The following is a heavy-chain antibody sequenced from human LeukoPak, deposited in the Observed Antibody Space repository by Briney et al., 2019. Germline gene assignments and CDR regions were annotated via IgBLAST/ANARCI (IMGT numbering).Heavy chain of an antibody. CDR1: GYTFTSYD. V-gene: IGHV1-8*03. J-gene: IGHJ6*03. D-gene: IGHD1-26*01. CDR3: ARARRELRHYGYYYYMDV. CDR2: MNPNSGNT. Sequence: ASVKVSCKASGYTFTSYDINWVRQAPGQGLEWMGWMNPNSGNTGYAQKFQGRVTITRNTSISTAYMELSSLRSEDTAVYYCARARRELRHYGYYYYMDVWGKGTTVTVSS.